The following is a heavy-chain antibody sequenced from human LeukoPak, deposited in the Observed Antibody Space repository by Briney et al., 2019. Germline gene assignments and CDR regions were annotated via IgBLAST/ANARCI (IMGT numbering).Heavy chain of an antibody. V-gene: IGHV4-34*01. CDR2: INHSGST. Sequence: TSETLSLTCAVHGGAFSGYYWSWIRQPPGKGLEWIGEINHSGSTNYNPSLKGRVTISVDTSKNQFSLKLSSVTAADTAVYHCARGGAAAGIVRSLDYWGQGTLVTVSS. CDR1: GGAFSGYY. D-gene: IGHD6-13*01. CDR3: ARGGAAAGIVRSLDY. J-gene: IGHJ4*02.